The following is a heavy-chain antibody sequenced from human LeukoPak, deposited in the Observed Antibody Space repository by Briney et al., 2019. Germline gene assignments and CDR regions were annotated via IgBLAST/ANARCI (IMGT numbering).Heavy chain of an antibody. D-gene: IGHD1-26*01. V-gene: IGHV3-33*01. Sequence: PGGSLRLSCAASGFTFSSYGMHWVRQAPGKGLEWVAVIWYDGSNKYYADSVKGRFTISRDNSKNTLYLQMNSLRAEDTAVYYCARDKIVGATVLDYWGQGSLVTVSS. CDR1: GFTFSSYG. J-gene: IGHJ4*02. CDR2: IWYDGSNK. CDR3: ARDKIVGATVLDY.